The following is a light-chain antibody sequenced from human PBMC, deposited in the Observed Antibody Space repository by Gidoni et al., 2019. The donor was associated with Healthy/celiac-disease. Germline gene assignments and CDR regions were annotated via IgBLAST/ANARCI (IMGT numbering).Light chain of an antibody. CDR1: QSVSSY. CDR3: QQRSNWPLYT. V-gene: IGKV3-11*01. CDR2: DAS. J-gene: IGKJ2*01. Sequence: EIVLTQSPATLSLSPGERATLSCRASQSVSSYLAWYQQKPGQAPRLLIYDASNSATGIPARFSGSGSGTDFTLTISSLEPEDFAVYYCQQRSNWPLYTFGQXTKLEIK.